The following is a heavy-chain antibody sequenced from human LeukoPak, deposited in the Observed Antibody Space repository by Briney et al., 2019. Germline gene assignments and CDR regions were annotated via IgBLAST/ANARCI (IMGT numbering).Heavy chain of an antibody. J-gene: IGHJ3*02. CDR3: ARDSLLWFGAFDI. V-gene: IGHV4-59*01. CDR1: GGSISSYY. Sequence: SETLSLTCTVSGGSISSYYWSWIRQPPGKGLEWIGYIYYSGSTNYNPSLKSRVTISVDTSKNQFSLKLSSVTAADTAVYYCARDSLLWFGAFDIWGQGTMVTVSS. CDR2: IYYSGST. D-gene: IGHD3-10*01.